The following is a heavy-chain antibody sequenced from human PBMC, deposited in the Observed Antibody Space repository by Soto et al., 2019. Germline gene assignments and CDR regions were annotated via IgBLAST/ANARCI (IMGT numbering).Heavy chain of an antibody. Sequence: GGSLRLSCAASGFTFSSYAMSWVRQAPGKGLEWVSAISGSGGSTYYADSVKGRFTISRDNSKNTLYLQMNSLRAEDTAVYYCAKAHCSSTSCVFWLVSGWYYMDVWGKGTTVTVSS. V-gene: IGHV3-23*01. CDR3: AKAHCSSTSCVFWLVSGWYYMDV. CDR1: GFTFSSYA. J-gene: IGHJ6*03. D-gene: IGHD2-2*01. CDR2: ISGSGGST.